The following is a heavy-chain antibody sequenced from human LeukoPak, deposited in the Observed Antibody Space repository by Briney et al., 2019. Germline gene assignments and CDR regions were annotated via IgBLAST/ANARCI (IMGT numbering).Heavy chain of an antibody. V-gene: IGHV4-59*01. CDR2: IFYSGST. D-gene: IGHD3-22*01. CDR1: GGSINSYY. Sequence: SEALSLTCTVSGGSINSYYWSWIRQPPVKGLEWIGYIFYSGSTNYNPSLKSRVTISIDPSKNQYSLHLSSVTAADTAVYYCARGGNYYDSSGRLDYWGQGTLVTVSS. CDR3: ARGGNYYDSSGRLDY. J-gene: IGHJ4*02.